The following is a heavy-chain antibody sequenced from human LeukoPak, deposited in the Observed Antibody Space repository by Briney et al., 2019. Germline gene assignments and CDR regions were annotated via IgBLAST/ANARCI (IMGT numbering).Heavy chain of an antibody. CDR2: IHPNSGGT. J-gene: IGHJ3*02. CDR1: GYTFTGYY. Sequence: ASVKVSCKASGYTFTGYYMHWVRQAPGQELEWMGWIHPNSGGTNYAQKFQGRVTMTRDTSISTAYMELSRLRSDDTAVYYCARVPEYFDWLLPFDIWGQGTMVTVSS. CDR3: ARVPEYFDWLLPFDI. D-gene: IGHD3-9*01. V-gene: IGHV1-2*02.